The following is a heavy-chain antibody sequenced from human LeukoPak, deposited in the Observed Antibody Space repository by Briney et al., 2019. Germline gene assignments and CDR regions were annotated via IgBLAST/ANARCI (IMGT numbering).Heavy chain of an antibody. V-gene: IGHV4-34*01. Sequence: PSETLSLTCAVYGGSFSGYYWSWVRQPPGKGLEWIGEINHSGSGNYNPSLKSRVTISVDVSKNKISLKLSCMTAADTAVYYCARGPIVVVPAATTYYYYYYMDVWGKGTTVTVSS. D-gene: IGHD2-2*01. J-gene: IGHJ6*03. CDR2: INHSGSG. CDR1: GGSFSGYY. CDR3: ARGPIVVVPAATTYYYYYYMDV.